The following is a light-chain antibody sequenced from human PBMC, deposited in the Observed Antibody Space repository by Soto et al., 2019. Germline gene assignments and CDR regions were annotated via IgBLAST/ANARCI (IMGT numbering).Light chain of an antibody. CDR1: QSVSSSY. J-gene: IGKJ2*01. CDR2: GAS. V-gene: IGKV3-20*01. Sequence: EIVLTQSPGTLSLSPGERATLACRASQSVSSSYLAWYQQKPGQAPRLLIYGASSRATGIPDRFSGSGSGTDFPLNIRRLEPEDFAVYSCQQYGSRRYTFGKGTKLEIK. CDR3: QQYGSRRYT.